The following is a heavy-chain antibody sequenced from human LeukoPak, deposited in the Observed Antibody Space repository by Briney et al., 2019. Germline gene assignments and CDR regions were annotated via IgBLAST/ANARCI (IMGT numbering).Heavy chain of an antibody. J-gene: IGHJ3*02. CDR2: IKSKTDGGTT. D-gene: IGHD2-15*01. CDR1: GFTFSNAW. Sequence: PGGSLRLSCAASGFTFSNAWMSWVRQAPGKGLEWVGRIKSKTDGGTTDYAAPVKGRFTISRDDSKNTLYLQMNSLKTEDTAVYYCTMRYCSGGSCYGHGGAFDIWGQGTMVTVSS. V-gene: IGHV3-15*01. CDR3: TMRYCSGGSCYGHGGAFDI.